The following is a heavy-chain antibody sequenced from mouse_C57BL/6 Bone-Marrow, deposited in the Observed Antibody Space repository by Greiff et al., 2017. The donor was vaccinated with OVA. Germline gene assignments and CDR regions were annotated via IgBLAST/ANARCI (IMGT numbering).Heavy chain of an antibody. J-gene: IGHJ3*01. CDR2: INPYNGGT. CDR1: GYTFTDYY. Sequence: EVKLMESGPVLVKPGASVKMSCKASGYTFTDYYMNWVKQSHGKSLEWIGVINPYNGGTSYNQKFKGKATLTVDKSSGTAYMELNSLTSEDSAVYYCARHGSSPAWFAYWGQGTLVTVSA. V-gene: IGHV1-19*01. D-gene: IGHD1-1*01. CDR3: ARHGSSPAWFAY.